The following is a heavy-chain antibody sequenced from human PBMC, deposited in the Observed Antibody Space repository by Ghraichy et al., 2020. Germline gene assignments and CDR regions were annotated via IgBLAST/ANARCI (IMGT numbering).Heavy chain of an antibody. CDR3: VKGITAMFYYYGLDV. V-gene: IGHV3-23*01. D-gene: IGHD5-18*01. CDR2: INGGGGST. Sequence: GGSLRLSCAASGFTFNNYAMNWVRQAPGKGLEWVSTINGGGGSTFYANSVKDRFTISRDNSKNILYLEMTTLRAEDTAKYYCVKGITAMFYYYGLDVWGQGTTVTVSS. CDR1: GFTFNNYA. J-gene: IGHJ6*02.